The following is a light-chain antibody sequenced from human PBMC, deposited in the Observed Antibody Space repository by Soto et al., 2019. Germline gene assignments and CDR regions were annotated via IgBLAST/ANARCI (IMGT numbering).Light chain of an antibody. CDR1: SSNIGSNT. Sequence: QSVLTQPPSASGTPGQRVTISCSGSSSNIGSNTVNWYQQLPGTAPKLLIYSNNQRPSGVPDRFSGSKSGTSASLAISGLQSADEGDYYCAAWDDSLNGVVFGGGTKVTVL. V-gene: IGLV1-44*01. CDR3: AAWDDSLNGVV. J-gene: IGLJ2*01. CDR2: SNN.